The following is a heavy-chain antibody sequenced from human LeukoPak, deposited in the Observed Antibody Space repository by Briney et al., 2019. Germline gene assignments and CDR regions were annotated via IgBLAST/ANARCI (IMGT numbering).Heavy chain of an antibody. CDR1: GGSISSYY. J-gene: IGHJ4*02. Sequence: SETLSLTCTVSGGSISSYYWSWIRQPPGKGLEWIGYIYYSGSTNYNPSLKSRVTISVDTSKNQFSLKLSSVTAADTAVYYCARGHVDTAMADYWGQGTLDPVSS. CDR2: IYYSGST. CDR3: ARGHVDTAMADY. D-gene: IGHD5-18*01. V-gene: IGHV4-59*01.